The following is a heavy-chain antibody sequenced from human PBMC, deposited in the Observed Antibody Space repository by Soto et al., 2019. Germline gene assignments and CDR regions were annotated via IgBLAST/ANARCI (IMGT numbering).Heavy chain of an antibody. D-gene: IGHD3-10*01. J-gene: IGHJ6*02. CDR2: ISAYNGNT. CDR3: ARGGAPVLLWFGEAAIDGMDF. V-gene: IGHV1-18*01. CDR1: GYTFPRYG. Sequence: ASVKVSCKASGYTFPRYGLSWVRQAPGQGLEWMGWISAYNGNTNYAQKLQGRVTMTTDTSTSTAYMELRSLRSDDTAVYYCARGGAPVLLWFGEAAIDGMDFWGQGTTVT.